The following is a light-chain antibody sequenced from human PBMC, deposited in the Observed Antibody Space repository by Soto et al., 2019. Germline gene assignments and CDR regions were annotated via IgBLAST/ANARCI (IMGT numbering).Light chain of an antibody. CDR1: SSDVGGYRF. CDR2: EVN. J-gene: IGLJ1*01. V-gene: IGLV2-8*01. Sequence: QSALTQPASVSGSPGQSITISCTGTSSDVGGYRFVSWYQHHPGEAPKLMIYEVNKRPSGVPDRFSGSKSGNTASLTVSGLQAEDEADYYCSSYAGSSNVFGTGTKLTVL. CDR3: SSYAGSSNV.